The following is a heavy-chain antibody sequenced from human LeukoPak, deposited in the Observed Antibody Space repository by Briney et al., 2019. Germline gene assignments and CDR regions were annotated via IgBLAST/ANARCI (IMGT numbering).Heavy chain of an antibody. D-gene: IGHD6-19*01. J-gene: IGHJ4*02. CDR1: GFTFSDYY. CDR3: ARGGYSSGWYVVY. CDR2: ISSSSSYT. Sequence: GGSLRLSCAASGFTFSDYYMSWIRQARGKGLEWVSYISSSSSYTNYADSVKGRFTISRDNAKNSLYLQMNSLRAEDTAVYYCARGGYSSGWYVVYWGQGTLVTVSS. V-gene: IGHV3-11*06.